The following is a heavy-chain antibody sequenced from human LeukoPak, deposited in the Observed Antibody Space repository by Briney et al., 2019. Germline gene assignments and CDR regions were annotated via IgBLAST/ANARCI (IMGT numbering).Heavy chain of an antibody. J-gene: IGHJ6*02. CDR1: GGSMSNYY. V-gene: IGHV4-59*01. CDR2: IHSSGST. Sequence: PSETLSLTCTVSGGSMSNYYWNWNPQPPGKGLEWIGYIHSSGSTNYNPALKSRVTISVDTSKNQFSLKLSSVTAADMAIYYCARDSRDSSGYYHAGMDVWGQGTTVTVSS. CDR3: ARDSRDSSGYYHAGMDV. D-gene: IGHD3-22*01.